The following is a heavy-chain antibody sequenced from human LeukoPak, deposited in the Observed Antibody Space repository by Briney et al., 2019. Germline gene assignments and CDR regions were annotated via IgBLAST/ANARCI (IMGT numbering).Heavy chain of an antibody. V-gene: IGHV3-20*04. D-gene: IGHD3-10*01. J-gene: IGHJ4*02. CDR3: AKGKNTGSYLSHVDY. CDR2: INWNGGST. CDR1: GFTFDDYG. Sequence: GGSLRLSCAASGFTFDDYGMSWVRQAPGKGLEWVSGINWNGGSTGYADSVKGRFTISRDNSKNSLYLQMNSLRTEDTALYYCAKGKNTGSYLSHVDYWGQGTLVTVSS.